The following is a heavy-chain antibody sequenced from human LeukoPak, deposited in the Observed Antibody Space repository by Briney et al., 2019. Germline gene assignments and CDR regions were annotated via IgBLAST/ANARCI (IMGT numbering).Heavy chain of an antibody. CDR2: IWYNGSNK. CDR3: ARGPYYYDSSGPLDY. CDR1: GYTFSSYG. J-gene: IGHJ4*02. D-gene: IGHD3-22*01. V-gene: IGHV3-33*01. Sequence: GGSLRLSCAASGYTFSSYGMHWVRQAPGKGLEWVAVIWYNGSNKYYADSVKGRFTISRDNSKNTLYLQMNSLRAEDTAVYYCARGPYYYDSSGPLDYWGQGTLVTVSS.